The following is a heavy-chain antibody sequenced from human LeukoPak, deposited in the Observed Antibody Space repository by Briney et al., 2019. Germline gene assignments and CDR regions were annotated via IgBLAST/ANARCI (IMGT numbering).Heavy chain of an antibody. D-gene: IGHD5-24*01. CDR3: ARARDGYNLAPFDY. CDR2: ISSSSSYI. J-gene: IGHJ4*02. Sequence: GSLRLSCAASGFTFSSYSMNWVRQAPGKGLEWVSSISSSSSYIYYADSVKGRFTISRDNAKNSLYLQMNSLRAEDTAVYYCARARDGYNLAPFDYWGQGTLVTVSS. CDR1: GFTFSSYS. V-gene: IGHV3-21*01.